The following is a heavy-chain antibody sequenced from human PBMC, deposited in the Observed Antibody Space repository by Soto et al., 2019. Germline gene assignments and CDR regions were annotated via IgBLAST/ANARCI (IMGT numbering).Heavy chain of an antibody. V-gene: IGHV3-21*01. CDR3: VGEDFGVGMDY. CDR1: GFTFNSYS. CDR2: ISSFSNYM. Sequence: PGGSLRLSCAVSGFTFNSYSMNWVRQAPGKGLEWVSSISSFSNYMYYTDSVKGQFTISRDNARNSLYLQMNSLRAEDTAVYYCVGEDFGVGMDYWGLGTLVTVAS. J-gene: IGHJ4*02. D-gene: IGHD3-3*01.